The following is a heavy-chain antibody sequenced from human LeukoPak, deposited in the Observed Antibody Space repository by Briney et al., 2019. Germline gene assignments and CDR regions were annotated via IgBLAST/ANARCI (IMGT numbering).Heavy chain of an antibody. V-gene: IGHV4-4*07. J-gene: IGHJ6*03. D-gene: IGHD1-7*01. Sequence: SETLSLTCTVSGGSISSYYWSWIRQPAGKGLEWIGRIYTTGSTNYNPSLKSRVTMSVDTSKNQFSLKLSSVTAADTAVFYCARVTGTTLYYYMDVWGKGTTVTVS. CDR1: GGSISSYY. CDR3: ARVTGTTLYYYMDV. CDR2: IYTTGST.